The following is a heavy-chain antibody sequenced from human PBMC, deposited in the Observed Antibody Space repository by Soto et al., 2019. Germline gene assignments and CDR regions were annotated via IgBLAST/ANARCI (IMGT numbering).Heavy chain of an antibody. V-gene: IGHV3-33*01. CDR2: IWYDGSNK. CDR1: GFTFSSYA. J-gene: IGHJ4*02. Sequence: PGGSLRLSCAASGFTFSSYAMHWVRQAPGKGLEWVSVIWYDGSNKYHADSVKGRFTISRDNSKNALNLQMNSLTAEDTAVYYCARESEALDYGGQGTLVPVSS. CDR3: ARESEALDY.